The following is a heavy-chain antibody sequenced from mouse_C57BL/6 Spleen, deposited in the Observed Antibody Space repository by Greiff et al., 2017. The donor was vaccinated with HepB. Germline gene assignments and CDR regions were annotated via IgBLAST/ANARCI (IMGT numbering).Heavy chain of an antibody. J-gene: IGHJ4*01. CDR1: GYTFTSYW. CDR2: IHPNSGST. Sequence: QVQLQQPGAELVKPGASVKLSCKASGYTFTSYWMHWVKQRPGQGLEWIGMIHPNSGSTNYNEKFKSKATLTVDKSSSTAYMQLSSLTSEDSAVYYCAREHYYGSSPLYAMDYWGQGTSVTVSS. D-gene: IGHD1-1*01. CDR3: AREHYYGSSPLYAMDY. V-gene: IGHV1-64*01.